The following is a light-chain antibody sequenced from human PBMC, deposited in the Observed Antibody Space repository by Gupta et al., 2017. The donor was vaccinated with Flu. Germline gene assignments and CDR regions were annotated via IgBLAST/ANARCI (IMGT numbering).Light chain of an antibody. CDR1: SGHSSYA. CDR2: LNSDGSH. J-gene: IGLJ1*01. Sequence: QLVLTQSPSASASLGASVKLTCTLSSGHSSYAIAWHQQQPEKGPRYLMKLNSDGSHSKGDGIPDRFSGSSSGAERYLTISSLQSEDEADYYCQTWGTGIFGTETKVTVL. V-gene: IGLV4-69*01. CDR3: QTWGTGI.